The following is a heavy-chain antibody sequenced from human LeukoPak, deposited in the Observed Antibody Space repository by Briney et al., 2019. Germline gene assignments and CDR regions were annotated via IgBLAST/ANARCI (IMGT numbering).Heavy chain of an antibody. CDR3: ARYGDSFGFQYYFDY. Sequence: SQTLSLTCTVSGGSISSGGHYWSWIRQHPGKGLEWIGYIYYSGSTYYNPSLKSRVTISVDTSKNQFSLKLSSVTAADTAVYYCARYGDSFGFQYYFDYWGQGTLVTVSS. D-gene: IGHD7-27*01. J-gene: IGHJ4*02. CDR1: GGSISSGGHY. CDR2: IYYSGST. V-gene: IGHV4-31*03.